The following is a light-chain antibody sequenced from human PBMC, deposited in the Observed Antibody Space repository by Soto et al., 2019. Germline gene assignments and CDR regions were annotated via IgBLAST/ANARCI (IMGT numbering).Light chain of an antibody. CDR3: QQCNEWPLIT. V-gene: IGKV3-15*01. J-gene: IGKJ5*01. Sequence: EIVMTQSPATLSVPPGERATLSSRASQRVASNLAWYQQKPGQAPRLLIYGASTRATGVPARFSGSGSGTEFTLTISSLQSEDFAVYYCQQCNEWPLITFGQGTRLEAK. CDR1: QRVASN. CDR2: GAS.